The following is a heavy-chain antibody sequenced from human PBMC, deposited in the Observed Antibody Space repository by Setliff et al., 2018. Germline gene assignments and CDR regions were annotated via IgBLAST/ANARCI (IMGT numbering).Heavy chain of an antibody. CDR3: SRLVRFCTATVCQSLSGDDF. CDR2: ISPYNGKA. Sequence: ASVKVSCKASGYTFTDYGVSWVRQAPGQGLEWVGWISPYNGKAYSAPKFQGRVFLTTDTPTTTAYLDLRSLRSDDTAVYFCSRLVRFCTATVCQSLSGDDFWGQGTLVTVSS. V-gene: IGHV1-18*04. D-gene: IGHD3-3*01. CDR1: GYTFTDYG. J-gene: IGHJ4*02.